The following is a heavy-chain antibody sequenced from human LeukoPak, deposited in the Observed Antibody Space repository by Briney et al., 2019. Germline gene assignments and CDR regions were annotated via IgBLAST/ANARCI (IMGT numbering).Heavy chain of an antibody. V-gene: IGHV4-39*07. J-gene: IGHJ5*02. CDR2: IYYSGST. CDR1: GGSISSSSYY. D-gene: IGHD2-21*02. CDR3: ARVSPELPFAYCGGDCYPNWFDP. Sequence: ETLSLTCTVSGGSISSSSYYWGWIRQPPGKGLEWIGSIYYSGSTYYNPSLKSRVTISVDTSKNQFSLKLSSVTAADTAVYYCARVSPELPFAYCGGDCYPNWFDPWGQGTLVTVSS.